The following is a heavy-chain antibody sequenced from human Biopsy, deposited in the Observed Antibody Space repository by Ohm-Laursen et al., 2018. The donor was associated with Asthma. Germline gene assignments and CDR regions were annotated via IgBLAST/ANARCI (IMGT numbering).Heavy chain of an antibody. V-gene: IGHV4-31*03. Sequence: TLSLTCTVSYGSITSGGYYWTWIRQHPGKGLEWIGFIYYSGSTYYNPSLKSRVSISIDTSKNQFSLKLSSVTAADTAVYYFARAQDYYDSRGYYRSFDYWGQGTLVTASS. D-gene: IGHD3-22*01. CDR2: IYYSGST. CDR3: ARAQDYYDSRGYYRSFDY. CDR1: YGSITSGGYY. J-gene: IGHJ4*02.